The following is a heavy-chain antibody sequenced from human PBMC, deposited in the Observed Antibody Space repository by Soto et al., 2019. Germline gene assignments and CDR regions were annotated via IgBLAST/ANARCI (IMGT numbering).Heavy chain of an antibody. Sequence: GSSVKVSCRASGYTFTCYYMHWVRQAPGQGLEWMGWINPNSGGTNYAQKFQGWVTMTRDTSISTAYMELSRLRSDDTAVYYCARVVTGTDDAFDVWGQGTMVTVS. D-gene: IGHD1-20*01. CDR3: ARVVTGTDDAFDV. V-gene: IGHV1-2*04. J-gene: IGHJ3*01. CDR1: GYTFTCYY. CDR2: INPNSGGT.